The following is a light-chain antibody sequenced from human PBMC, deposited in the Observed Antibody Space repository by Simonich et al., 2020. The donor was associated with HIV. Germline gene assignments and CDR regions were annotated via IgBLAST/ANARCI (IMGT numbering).Light chain of an antibody. CDR2: GAS. CDR1: QSVSSN. V-gene: IGKV3-15*01. J-gene: IGKJ4*01. Sequence: EIVMTQSPATLSVSPGERATLYCRASQSVSSNLAWYQQKPGQAPRLLIYGASTRATGTPARFSGSGSGTDFTLTISSMQSEDFAVYYCQQYSTWPTFGGGTKVEIK. CDR3: QQYSTWPT.